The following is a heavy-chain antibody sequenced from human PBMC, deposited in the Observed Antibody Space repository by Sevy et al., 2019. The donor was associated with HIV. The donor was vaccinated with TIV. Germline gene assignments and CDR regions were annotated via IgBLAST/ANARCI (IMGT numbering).Heavy chain of an antibody. Sequence: GGCLRLSCAASGFTFSSYDMHWVRQATGKGLEWVSAIGTAGDTYYPGSVKGRFTISRENAKNSLYLQMNSLRAGDTAVYYCARAGLWDSSGYYDYWGQGTLVTVSS. CDR3: ARAGLWDSSGYYDY. D-gene: IGHD3-22*01. CDR2: IGTAGDT. V-gene: IGHV3-13*01. CDR1: GFTFSSYD. J-gene: IGHJ4*02.